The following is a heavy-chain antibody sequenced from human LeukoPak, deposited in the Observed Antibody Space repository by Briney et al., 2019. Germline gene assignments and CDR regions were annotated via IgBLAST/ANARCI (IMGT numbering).Heavy chain of an antibody. CDR2: ISGSGGST. CDR1: GFTFSSYA. CDR3: ARGGLSIMGY. D-gene: IGHD2/OR15-2a*01. J-gene: IGHJ4*02. V-gene: IGHV3-23*01. Sequence: PGGSLRLSCAASGFTFSSYAMTWVRQAPGKRLEWVSAISGSGGSTYYADSVKGRFTISRDNSKNTLYLQMNSLRAEDTAVYFCARGGLSIMGYWGQGTLVTVSS.